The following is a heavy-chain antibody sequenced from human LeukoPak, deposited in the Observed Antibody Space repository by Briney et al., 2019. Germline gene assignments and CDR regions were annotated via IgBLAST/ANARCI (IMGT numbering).Heavy chain of an antibody. J-gene: IGHJ4*02. V-gene: IGHV3-33*01. CDR3: ARDFSTGYSPAQQLSSEPFDY. D-gene: IGHD6-13*01. CDR2: IWYDGSNK. Sequence: GGSLRLSCAASGFTFSSYGMHWVRQAPGRGLEWVAVIWYDGSNKYYADSVKGRLTISRDNSKNTLYLQMNSLRAEDTAVYYCARDFSTGYSPAQQLSSEPFDYWGQGTLVTVSS. CDR1: GFTFSSYG.